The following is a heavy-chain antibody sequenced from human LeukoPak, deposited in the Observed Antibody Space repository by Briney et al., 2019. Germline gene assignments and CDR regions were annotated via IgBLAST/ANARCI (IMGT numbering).Heavy chain of an antibody. CDR1: GFTFSDYY. V-gene: IGHV3-11*04. D-gene: IGHD3-16*01. Sequence: GGSLRLSCAASGFTFSDYYMSWIRQAPGKGLEGVAYISSSGNTRYYADSVRGRFTISRENAKNSLYLQMNSLRAENTAVYYCAWGGMAAFDSWGQGTLVTVSS. CDR3: AWGGMAAFDS. J-gene: IGHJ4*02. CDR2: ISSSGNTR.